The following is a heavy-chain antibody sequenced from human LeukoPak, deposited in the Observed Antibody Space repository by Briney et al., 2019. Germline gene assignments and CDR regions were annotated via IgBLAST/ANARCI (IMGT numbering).Heavy chain of an antibody. CDR1: GFTFSSYS. D-gene: IGHD4-17*01. CDR2: ISSSSSYI. Sequence: GGSLRLSCAASGFTFSSYSMNWVRQAPGKGLEWVSSISSSSSYIYYADSVKGRFTISRDNAKNSLYLQMNSLRAEDTAVYYCAKDYGDYLGGMDVWGQGTSVTVSS. CDR3: AKDYGDYLGGMDV. J-gene: IGHJ6*02. V-gene: IGHV3-21*01.